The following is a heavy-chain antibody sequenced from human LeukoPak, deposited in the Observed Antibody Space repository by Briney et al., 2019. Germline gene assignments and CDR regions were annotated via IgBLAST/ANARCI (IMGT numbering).Heavy chain of an antibody. D-gene: IGHD2-2*01. CDR3: ARDYPRSIVVVPAAHDY. CDR1: GFTLSSYW. Sequence: GGSLRLSCAASGFTLSSYWMSWVRQAPGKGLEWVANIKQDGSEKYYVDSVKGRFTISRDNAKNSLYLQMNSLRAEDTAVYYCARDYPRSIVVVPAAHDYWGQGTLVTVSS. J-gene: IGHJ4*02. CDR2: IKQDGSEK. V-gene: IGHV3-7*01.